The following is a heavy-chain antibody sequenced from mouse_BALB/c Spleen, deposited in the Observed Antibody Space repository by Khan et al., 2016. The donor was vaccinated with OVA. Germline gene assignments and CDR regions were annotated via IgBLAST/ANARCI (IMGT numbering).Heavy chain of an antibody. D-gene: IGHD2-3*01. CDR3: ARYEALYYFDY. Sequence: QVQLEESGGELVRPGASVNLSCKTSGYIFTSYWIHWVRQRSGQGLEWIARIYPGTDNTYYNEKLKDKATLTADKSSSTAYMQLSSLKSEDSAVYFCARYEALYYFDYWGQGTTLTVSS. J-gene: IGHJ2*01. CDR1: GYIFTSYW. V-gene: IGHV1S132*01. CDR2: IYPGTDNT.